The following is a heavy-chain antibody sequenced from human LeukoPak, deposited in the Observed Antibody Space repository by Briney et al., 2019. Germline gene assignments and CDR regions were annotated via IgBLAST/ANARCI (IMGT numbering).Heavy chain of an antibody. CDR2: LKEDVGEK. J-gene: IGHJ4*02. Sequence: GGSLRLSCAASGFTFSRHWMSWVRQPPGKGLEWVASLKEDVGEKYYVDSVKGRFTISRDNAKDSLYLEMNGLRVEDTAVYFCARGPPCGSRTDFFDYWGRGTLVTVSS. CDR1: GFTFSRHW. CDR3: ARGPPCGSRTDFFDY. V-gene: IGHV3-7*01. D-gene: IGHD3-10*01.